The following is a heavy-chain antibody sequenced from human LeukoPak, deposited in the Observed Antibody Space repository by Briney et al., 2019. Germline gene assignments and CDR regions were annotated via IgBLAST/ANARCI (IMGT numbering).Heavy chain of an antibody. D-gene: IGHD3-10*01. CDR1: AFSVTSSYY. J-gene: IGHJ4*02. Sequence: TSSETLSLTCVVSAFSVTSSYYWGWIRQSPGKGLEWIGSVYHSGDTNYNPSLEGRVAMSVDTSKNQLSLKLSSVTAADTAVYYCARERPSIVRGVQTPFDYWGQGTLVTVSS. CDR3: ARERPSIVRGVQTPFDY. CDR2: VYHSGDT. V-gene: IGHV4-38-2*02.